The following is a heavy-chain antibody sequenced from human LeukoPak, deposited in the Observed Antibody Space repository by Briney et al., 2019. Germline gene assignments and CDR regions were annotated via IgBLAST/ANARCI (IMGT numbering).Heavy chain of an antibody. D-gene: IGHD2-21*01. V-gene: IGHV4-39*01. CDR3: ARHLSGDGHWEWFDP. J-gene: IGHJ5*02. CDR1: GGSISSSSYY. Sequence: SETLSLTCTVSGGSISSSSYYWGWIRQPPGKGLEWIGSIYYSGSTYYNPSLKSRVTISVDTSKNQFSLKLSSVTAADTAVYYCARHLSGDGHWEWFDPWGQGTLVTVSS. CDR2: IYYSGST.